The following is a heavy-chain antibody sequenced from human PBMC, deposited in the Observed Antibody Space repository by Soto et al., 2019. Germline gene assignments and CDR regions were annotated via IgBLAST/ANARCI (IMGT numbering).Heavy chain of an antibody. CDR3: AREGSYSAYNFAHGIQLWSFDF. J-gene: IGHJ4*02. CDR2: IFSSGST. CDR1: GGSINTFY. V-gene: IGHV4-4*07. Sequence: SETLSLTCTVSGGSINTFYWSWVRQPARKGLEWIGRIFSSGSTSFNPSLESRVAMSVDTSKNHFSLNLSSVTAADMAVYYCAREGSYSAYNFAHGIQLWSFDFWGQGALVTVSS. D-gene: IGHD5-12*01.